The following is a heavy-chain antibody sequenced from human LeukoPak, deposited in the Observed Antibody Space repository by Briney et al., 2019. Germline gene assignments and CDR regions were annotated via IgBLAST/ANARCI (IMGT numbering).Heavy chain of an antibody. V-gene: IGHV3-7*01. CDR2: ISQDGSET. Sequence: GGSLRLSCAASGFTFNSFFLNWVRLTPGRELEWLACISQDGSETFYMDSVRGRFTISRDNTKNSLYLQMDSLRAEDAAVYFCVRDLGHSRHYFEYWGQGALVTVSS. J-gene: IGHJ4*02. CDR1: GFTFNSFF. D-gene: IGHD7-27*01. CDR3: VRDLGHSRHYFEY.